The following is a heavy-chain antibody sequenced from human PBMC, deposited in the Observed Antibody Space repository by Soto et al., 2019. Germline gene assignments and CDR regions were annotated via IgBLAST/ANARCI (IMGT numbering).Heavy chain of an antibody. Sequence: QVQLVQSGAEVKKPGSSVKVSCKASGGTFSSYAISWVRQAPGQGLEWMGGIIPIFGTANYAQKFQGRVTITADESTSTAYRELSSLRSEDTAVYYCARGGGWYYYYGMDVWGQGTTVTVSS. D-gene: IGHD3-10*01. CDR1: GGTFSSYA. CDR2: IIPIFGTA. J-gene: IGHJ6*02. CDR3: ARGGGWYYYYGMDV. V-gene: IGHV1-69*01.